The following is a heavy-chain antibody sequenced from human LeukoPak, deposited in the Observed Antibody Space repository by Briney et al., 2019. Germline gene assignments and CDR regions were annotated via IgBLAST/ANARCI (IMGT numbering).Heavy chain of an antibody. D-gene: IGHD2-2*01. CDR1: GYTFTSYG. V-gene: IGHV1-18*01. CDR2: ISAYNGNT. CDR3: ARGYCSSTSCFVWGWFDP. J-gene: IGHJ5*02. Sequence: GASVKVSCKASGYTFTSYGISWVRQAPGQGLEWMGWISAYNGNTNYAQKLQGRVTMTTDTSTSTAYTELRSLRSDDTAVYYCARGYCSSTSCFVWGWFDPWGQGTLVTVSS.